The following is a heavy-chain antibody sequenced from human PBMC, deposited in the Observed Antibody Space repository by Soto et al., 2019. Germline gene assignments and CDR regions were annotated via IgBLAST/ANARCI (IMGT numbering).Heavy chain of an antibody. D-gene: IGHD1-26*01. CDR1: GGSISSGGYY. J-gene: IGHJ4*02. CDR2: IYYSGST. CDR3: ARHSASWQGFDY. V-gene: IGHV4-31*03. Sequence: QVQLQESGPGLVKPSQTLSLTCSVSGGSISSGGYYWSWIRQHPEKGLEWIGYIYYSGSTNYTPSLKSRVIISVDTSSNRFSLDLRSVTAADTAIYYCARHSASWQGFDYWGQGTLVTVSS.